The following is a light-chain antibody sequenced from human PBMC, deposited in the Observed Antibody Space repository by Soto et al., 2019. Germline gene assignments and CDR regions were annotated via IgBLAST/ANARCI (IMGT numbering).Light chain of an antibody. Sequence: QSALTQPASVSGSPGQSITISCTGTSSDVGGYNYVSWYQQHPGKAPKLMIYDVSNRPSGVSNRFSGSKSGNTASLTISGLQADDEADYYCTSYTSSGTPDVFGTGTKLTVL. J-gene: IGLJ1*01. CDR1: SSDVGGYNY. V-gene: IGLV2-14*01. CDR3: TSYTSSGTPDV. CDR2: DVS.